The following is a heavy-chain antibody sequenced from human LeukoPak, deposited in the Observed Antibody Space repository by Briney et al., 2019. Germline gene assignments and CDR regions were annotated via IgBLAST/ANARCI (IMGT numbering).Heavy chain of an antibody. CDR3: ARGFPSSSRWFDP. J-gene: IGHJ5*02. D-gene: IGHD6-6*01. V-gene: IGHV4-34*01. CDR2: INHSGST. Sequence: PSETLSLTCGVYGGSFSGYHWTWIRLRPGKGLEWIGDINHSGSTHYNPSLKSRATISVDTSNNQFSLKLHSVTAADTAVYYCARGFPSSSRWFDPWGQGTLVTVSS. CDR1: GGSFSGYH.